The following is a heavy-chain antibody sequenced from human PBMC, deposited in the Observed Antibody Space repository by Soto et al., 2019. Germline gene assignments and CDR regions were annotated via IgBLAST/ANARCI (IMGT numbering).Heavy chain of an antibody. D-gene: IGHD2-15*01. CDR2: IYPGDSDI. Sequence: GESLKISCKGSGYNFANYWIGWVRQMPGKGLEWMGIIYPGDSDIRYNPSFQGQVTISADKSISTAHLQWSSLKASDTAIYYCARYGIPGCSGGNCYTSYFYYGMDVWGQGTTVTVSS. J-gene: IGHJ6*02. CDR3: ARYGIPGCSGGNCYTSYFYYGMDV. V-gene: IGHV5-51*01. CDR1: GYNFANYW.